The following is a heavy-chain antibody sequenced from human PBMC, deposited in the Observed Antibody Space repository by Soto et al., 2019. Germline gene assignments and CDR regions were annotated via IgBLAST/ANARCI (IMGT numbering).Heavy chain of an antibody. D-gene: IGHD6-6*01. CDR3: ARLSGYSSSPGPFDI. J-gene: IGHJ3*02. CDR2: IIPIFGTA. V-gene: IGHV1-69*13. CDR1: GGTFSSYA. Sequence: SVKASWKAAGGTFSSYAISWVRQAPGQGLEWMGGIIPIFGTANYAQKFQGRVTITADESTSTAYMELSSLRSEDTAVYYCARLSGYSSSPGPFDICGQGTMVTVSS.